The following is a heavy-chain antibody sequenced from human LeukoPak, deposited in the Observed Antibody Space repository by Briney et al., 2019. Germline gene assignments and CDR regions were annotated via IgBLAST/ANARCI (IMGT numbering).Heavy chain of an antibody. V-gene: IGHV3-74*01. J-gene: IGHJ4*02. D-gene: IGHD3-10*01. CDR3: AKAGTKYYGSGSYYYFDY. CDR2: INSDGSST. CDR1: GFTFSSYW. Sequence: GGSLRLSCAASGFTFSSYWMHWVRQAPGKGLVWVSRINSDGSSTSYADSVKGRFTISRDNSKNTLYLQMNSLRAEDTAVYYCAKAGTKYYGSGSYYYFDYWGQGTLVTVSS.